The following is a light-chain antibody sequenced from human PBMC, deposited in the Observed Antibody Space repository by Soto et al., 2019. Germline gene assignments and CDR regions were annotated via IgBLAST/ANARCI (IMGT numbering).Light chain of an antibody. J-gene: IGLJ1*01. CDR2: EVS. CDR1: NIGGKS. CDR3: ISYTPSDTYV. V-gene: IGLV3-21*02. Sequence: SYALTQAPSVTGAPGETARITCGGNNIGGKSVHWYQQKPGQAPVLVVYEVSNRPSGVSDRFSGSKSGNTASLTISGLQAEDEADYHCISYTPSDTYVFGTGTKVTVL.